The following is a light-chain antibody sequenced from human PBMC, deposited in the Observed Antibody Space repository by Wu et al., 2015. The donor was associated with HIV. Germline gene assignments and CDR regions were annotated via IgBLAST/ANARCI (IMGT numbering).Light chain of an antibody. Sequence: EIVMTQSPATLSVSPGERATLSCRASQSVSSNLAWYQQKPGQAPRLLIYGASTRATGIRARFSGSGSGTEFTLTISRLEPEDFAVYYCQQYGSFPRTFGQGTRLEIK. CDR1: QSVSSN. J-gene: IGKJ5*01. V-gene: IGKV3-15*01. CDR3: QQYGSFPRT. CDR2: GAS.